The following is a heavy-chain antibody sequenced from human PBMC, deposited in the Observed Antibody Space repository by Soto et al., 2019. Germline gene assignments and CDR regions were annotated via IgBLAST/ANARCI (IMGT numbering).Heavy chain of an antibody. V-gene: IGHV1-18*01. D-gene: IGHD2-15*01. CDR1: GYTFTSYG. CDR3: ARDRYCSGGSCYSDYGMDV. CDR2: ISAYNGNT. J-gene: IGHJ6*02. Sequence: QVQLVQSGAEVKKPGASVKVSCKASGYTFTSYGISWVRQAPGQGLEWMGWISAYNGNTNYAQKLQGRVTMTTDTXXSXAXXELRSLRSDDTAVYYCARDRYCSGGSCYSDYGMDVWGQGTTVTVSS.